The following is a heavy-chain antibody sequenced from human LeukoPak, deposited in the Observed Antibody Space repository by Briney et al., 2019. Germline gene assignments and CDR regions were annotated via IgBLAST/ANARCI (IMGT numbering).Heavy chain of an antibody. Sequence: ASVKVSSKASGYTFTNFDINWVRQAPGQGLEWMGWMNPVSGNAGSAQKFQGRVTLTRDTSISTAYMELSSLRSDDTAFYYCARAPTGAAALYWGQGTLVTVSS. CDR2: MNPVSGNA. D-gene: IGHD6-13*01. V-gene: IGHV1-8*01. CDR3: ARAPTGAAALY. CDR1: GYTFTNFD. J-gene: IGHJ4*02.